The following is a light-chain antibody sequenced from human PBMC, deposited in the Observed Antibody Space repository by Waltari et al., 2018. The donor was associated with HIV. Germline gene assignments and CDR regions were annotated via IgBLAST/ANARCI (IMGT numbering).Light chain of an antibody. CDR2: GAS. CDR3: QQYGSSLAIT. CDR1: QSVSSSY. V-gene: IGKV3-20*01. Sequence: EIVLTQSPGSLSLSPGERATLSCRASQSVSSSYLAWYQQKPGKAPRLLIYGASSRATGIPDRFSGSGSGTDFTLTIRLEPEDFAVYYCQQYGSSLAITFGQGTRLEIK. J-gene: IGKJ5*01.